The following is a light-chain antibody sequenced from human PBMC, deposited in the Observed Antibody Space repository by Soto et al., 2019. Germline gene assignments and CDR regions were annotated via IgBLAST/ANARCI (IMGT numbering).Light chain of an antibody. V-gene: IGLV2-14*01. CDR2: EVS. Sequence: QSLLTQPASVSGSPGQSITISCTGTSSDIGAYDYVSWYQQHPGKAPKLMIFEVSDRPSGASIRFSGSKSGNTASLTISGLQTEDEADYYCSSYTDTGHVVFGRGTKLSVL. CDR3: SSYTDTGHVV. J-gene: IGLJ2*01. CDR1: SSDIGAYDY.